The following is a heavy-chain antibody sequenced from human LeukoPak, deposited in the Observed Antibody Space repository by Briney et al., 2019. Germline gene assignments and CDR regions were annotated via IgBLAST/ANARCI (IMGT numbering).Heavy chain of an antibody. CDR1: GFTFSSDW. Sequence: GGSLRLSCAASGFTFSSDWMTWVRQAPGKGLEWVANIKQDGSEKYYVDSVKGRFTISRDNAKNSLYLQMNSLRAEDTAVYYCASYIAVAAPYWYFDLWGHGTLVTVSS. CDR2: IKQDGSEK. J-gene: IGHJ2*01. CDR3: ASYIAVAAPYWYFDL. D-gene: IGHD6-19*01. V-gene: IGHV3-7*01.